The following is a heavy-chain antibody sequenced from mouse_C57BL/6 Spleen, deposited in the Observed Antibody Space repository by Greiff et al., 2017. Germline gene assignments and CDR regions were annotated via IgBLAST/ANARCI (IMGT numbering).Heavy chain of an antibody. CDR2: IYPSDSET. V-gene: IGHV1-61*01. CDR3: ARLGYAY. D-gene: IGHD4-1*01. Sequence: QVQLQQPGAELVRPGSSVKLSCKASGYPFTSYWMDWVKQRPSKGLEWIGNIYPSDSETHYNQKFKDKATLTVDKSSSTAYMQLSSLTSEDSAVYYCARLGYAYWGQGTLVTVSA. J-gene: IGHJ3*01. CDR1: GYPFTSYW.